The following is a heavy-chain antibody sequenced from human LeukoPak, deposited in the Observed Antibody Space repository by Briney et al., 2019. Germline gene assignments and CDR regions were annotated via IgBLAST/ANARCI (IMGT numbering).Heavy chain of an antibody. J-gene: IGHJ4*02. Sequence: PSETLSLTCTVSGGSTSSYYWSWIRQPPGKGVEWSGYIYYSGSTNYNPSLTSRVTISVETSKNQFSLNLSSVNVAATAVFCLCGDSSGWNYFDYWGQGTLVTVSS. D-gene: IGHD6-19*01. CDR3: CGDSSGWNYFDY. V-gene: IGHV4-59*01. CDR1: GGSTSSYY. CDR2: IYYSGST.